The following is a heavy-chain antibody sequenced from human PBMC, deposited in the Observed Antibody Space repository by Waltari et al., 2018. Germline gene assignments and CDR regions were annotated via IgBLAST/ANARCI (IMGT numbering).Heavy chain of an antibody. J-gene: IGHJ1*01. D-gene: IGHD1-26*01. CDR1: GGPFSGYY. CDR3: ARAEQGGSAVGPDFQH. CDR2: INRGGNI. V-gene: IGHV4-34*01. Sequence: QVHLQQWAAGLLKPSETLSLTCAVSGGPFSGYYSAWRRQPPGKGPEWIGEINRGGNINLNPSLKSRVIMSVDTSKIQVCLKLTSVTAADTAVYYCARAEQGGSAVGPDFQHWGQGTLVTVSS.